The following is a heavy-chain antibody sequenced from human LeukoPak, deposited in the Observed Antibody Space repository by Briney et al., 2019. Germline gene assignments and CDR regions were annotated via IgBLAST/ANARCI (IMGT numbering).Heavy chain of an antibody. V-gene: IGHV3-23*01. CDR3: AKVTSSSSIYFQH. CDR1: GFTFSSYA. CDR2: ISGSGGSR. J-gene: IGHJ1*01. Sequence: PGGSLRLSCAASGFTFSSYAMSWVRQAPGKGLEWVSAISGSGGSRYYADSVKGRFTISRDNSKNTLYLQMNSLRAEDTAVYYCAKVTSSSSIYFQHWGQGTLVTVSS. D-gene: IGHD6-6*01.